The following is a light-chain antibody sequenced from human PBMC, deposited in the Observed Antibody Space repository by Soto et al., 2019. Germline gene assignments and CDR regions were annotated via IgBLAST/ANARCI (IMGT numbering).Light chain of an antibody. CDR1: SSDVGGYNY. CDR3: SSYTSSSTRV. V-gene: IGLV2-14*01. J-gene: IGLJ1*01. Sequence: QSVLTQPASVSGSPGQSITISCTGTSSDVGGYNYVSWYQQHPGKAPKLVIYDVSNRPSGVSNRFSGSKSGNTASLTISGLQAEDEADYSCSSYTSSSTRVFGTGTKVT. CDR2: DVS.